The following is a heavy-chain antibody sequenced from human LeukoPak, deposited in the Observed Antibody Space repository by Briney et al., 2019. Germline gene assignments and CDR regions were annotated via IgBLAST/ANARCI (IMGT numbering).Heavy chain of an antibody. D-gene: IGHD3-3*01. V-gene: IGHV4-34*01. CDR2: INHSGST. CDR1: GGSFSGYY. Sequence: SETLSLTCAVYGGSFSGYYWSWIRQPPGKGLEWIGEINHSGSTNYNPSLKSRVTISVDTSKNQFSLKLSSVTAADTAVYYCARDSEWSDAFDIWGQGTMVTVSS. CDR3: ARDSEWSDAFDI. J-gene: IGHJ3*02.